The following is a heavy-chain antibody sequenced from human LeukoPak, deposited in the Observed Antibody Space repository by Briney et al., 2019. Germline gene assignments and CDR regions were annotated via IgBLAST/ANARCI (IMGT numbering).Heavy chain of an antibody. V-gene: IGHV1-8*01. D-gene: IGHD6-13*01. CDR3: AREASGIAAAGTPLGY. CDR1: GYTFTSYD. J-gene: IGHJ4*02. Sequence: ASVKVSCKASGYTFTSYDINWVRQATGQGLEWMGWKNPNSGNTGYAQKFQGRVTMTRNTSISTAYMELSSLRSEDTAVYYCAREASGIAAAGTPLGYWGQGTLVTVSS. CDR2: KNPNSGNT.